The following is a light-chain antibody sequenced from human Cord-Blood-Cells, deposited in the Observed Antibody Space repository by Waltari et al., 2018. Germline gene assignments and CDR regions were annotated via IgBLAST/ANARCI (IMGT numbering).Light chain of an antibody. CDR1: SSDVGGYNY. V-gene: IGLV2-14*01. CDR3: SSYTSSSTLV. Sequence: QSALTQPASVSGSPGQSITISCTGTSSDVGGYNYVSWYQQHPGKAPQLMIYDVSNRPSGVSNRFSGSKSGNTASLTIPGLQAEDEADYYCSSYTSSSTLVFGGGTKLTVL. CDR2: DVS. J-gene: IGLJ2*01.